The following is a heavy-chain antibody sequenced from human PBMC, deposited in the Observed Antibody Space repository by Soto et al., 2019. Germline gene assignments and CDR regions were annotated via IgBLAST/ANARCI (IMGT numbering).Heavy chain of an antibody. CDR2: IYHTGST. D-gene: IGHD6-6*01. CDR1: GGSISSDSYS. V-gene: IGHV4-31*03. Sequence: SETLSLTCTVSGGSISSDSYSWTWIRQHPGKGLEWIGYIYHTGSTHYNPSLKSRATISVDTSKNQFSLKLSSVTAADTAVYYCAREAAARIERWFDSWGQGXLVTVYS. J-gene: IGHJ5*01. CDR3: AREAAARIERWFDS.